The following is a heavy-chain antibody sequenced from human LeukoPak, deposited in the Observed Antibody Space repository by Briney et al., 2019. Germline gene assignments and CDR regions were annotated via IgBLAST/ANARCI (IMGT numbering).Heavy chain of an antibody. CDR2: ISAYNGNT. J-gene: IGHJ6*03. D-gene: IGHD6-13*01. Sequence: ASVKVSCKASGYTFTSYGISWVRQAPGQGLEWMGWISAYNGNTNYAQKLQGRVTMTTDTSTSTAYMELRSLRSEDTAVYYCARGGSSSWYTYVYYYYYMDVWGKGTTVTVSS. CDR3: ARGGSSSWYTYVYYYYYMDV. V-gene: IGHV1-18*01. CDR1: GYTFTSYG.